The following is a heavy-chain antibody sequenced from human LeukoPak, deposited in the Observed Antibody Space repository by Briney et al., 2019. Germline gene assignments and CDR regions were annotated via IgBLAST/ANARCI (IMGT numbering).Heavy chain of an antibody. Sequence: SGGSLRLSCAASGFTFSSYAMNWVRQAPGKGLEWVSAISGSVGTTYYADSVKGRFTISRDNSKNTLYLQMNSLRAEDTAIYYCAKSLAPYCSGGSCFDAFDIWGQGTMVTVSS. J-gene: IGHJ3*02. CDR2: ISGSVGTT. V-gene: IGHV3-23*01. CDR1: GFTFSSYA. D-gene: IGHD2-15*01. CDR3: AKSLAPYCSGGSCFDAFDI.